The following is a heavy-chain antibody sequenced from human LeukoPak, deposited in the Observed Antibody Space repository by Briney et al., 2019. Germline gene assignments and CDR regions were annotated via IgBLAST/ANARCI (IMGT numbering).Heavy chain of an antibody. Sequence: ASVKVSCKASGYTFTSYAMHWVRQAPGQGLEWMGWINAGNGNTKYSQKFQGRVTITRDTSASTAYMELSSLRSEDTAVYYCARSPTMVRGVSDYWGQGTLVTVSS. CDR3: ARSPTMVRGVSDY. J-gene: IGHJ4*02. D-gene: IGHD3-10*01. V-gene: IGHV1-3*01. CDR2: INAGNGNT. CDR1: GYTFTSYA.